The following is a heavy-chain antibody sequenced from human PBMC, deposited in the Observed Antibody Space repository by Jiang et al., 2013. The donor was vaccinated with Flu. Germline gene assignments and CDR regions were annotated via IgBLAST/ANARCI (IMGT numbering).Heavy chain of an antibody. CDR3: ARVDRSGSLSL. D-gene: IGHD1-26*01. CDR1: GGSISSYY. V-gene: IGHV4-4*07. Sequence: LLKPSETLSLTCAVSGGSISSYYWSWIRQPAGKGLEWIGRIYSSGSTNYNPSLKSRVTMSVDTSKNQFSLKLSSVTAADTAVYYCARVDRSGSLSLWGQGTLVTVSS. CDR2: IYSSGST. J-gene: IGHJ4*02.